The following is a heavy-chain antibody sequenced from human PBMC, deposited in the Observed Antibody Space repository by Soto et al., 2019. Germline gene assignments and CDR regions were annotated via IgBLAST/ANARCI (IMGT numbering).Heavy chain of an antibody. CDR1: GYTFTSYD. V-gene: IGHV1-8*01. CDR3: ARVTSRSRRFDP. CDR2: MNPNSGNT. D-gene: IGHD2-2*01. Sequence: ASVKVSCKASGYTFTSYDINWVRQATGQGLEWMGWMNPNSGNTGYAQKFQGRVTMTRNTSISTAYMELSSLRSEDTAVYYCARVTSRSRRFDPWGQGTRVTVSS. J-gene: IGHJ5*02.